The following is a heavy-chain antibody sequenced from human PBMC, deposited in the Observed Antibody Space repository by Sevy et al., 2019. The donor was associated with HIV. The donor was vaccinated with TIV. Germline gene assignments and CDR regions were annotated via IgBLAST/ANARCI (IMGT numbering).Heavy chain of an antibody. CDR1: GFTFADYA. V-gene: IGHV3-49*03. CDR3: TRAIDY. J-gene: IGHJ4*02. Sequence: GGSLRLSCTASGFTFADYAVSWFRQAPGKGLEWVGFIRSKPHGGTTEYAASVKGRFTISRDDSKSIAYLQMNSLKTKDTAMYYCTRAIDYWGRGALVTVSS. CDR2: IRSKPHGGTT.